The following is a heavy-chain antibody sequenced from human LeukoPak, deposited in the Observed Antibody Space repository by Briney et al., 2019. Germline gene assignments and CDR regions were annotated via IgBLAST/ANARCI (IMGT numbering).Heavy chain of an antibody. V-gene: IGHV1-2*04. CDR2: ISPNSGGT. Sequence: ASVKVSCKASGYTFTGYYMHWVRQAPGQGLEWMGWISPNSGGTNYAQKFQGWVTMTRDTSISTAYMELSRLRSDDTAVYYCARSPYYYGSGTSSYYFDYWGQGTLVTVSS. J-gene: IGHJ4*02. D-gene: IGHD3-10*01. CDR3: ARSPYYYGSGTSSYYFDY. CDR1: GYTFTGYY.